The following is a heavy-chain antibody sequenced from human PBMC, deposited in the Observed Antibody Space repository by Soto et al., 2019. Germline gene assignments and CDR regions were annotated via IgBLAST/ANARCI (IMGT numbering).Heavy chain of an antibody. V-gene: IGHV3-23*01. CDR1: GFTFSDYA. CDR3: TRTLFIAARGVEPFDY. Sequence: VQLLESGGALVQPGGSLRLSCAASGFTFSDYAMTWVRQAPGKGLEWVSHTSGNGGSTYYADSVKGRITISRDNSRDTMHLQMNSLRAEDTALYYCTRTLFIAARGVEPFDYWGQGALVTVSS. J-gene: IGHJ4*02. CDR2: TSGNGGST. D-gene: IGHD6-6*01.